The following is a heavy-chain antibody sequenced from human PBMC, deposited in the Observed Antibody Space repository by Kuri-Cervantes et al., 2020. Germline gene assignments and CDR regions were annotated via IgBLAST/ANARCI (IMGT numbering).Heavy chain of an antibody. V-gene: IGHV3-23*01. CDR1: GFTFSNYA. Sequence: GGSLRLSCAASGFTFSNYAMSWVRQAPGKGLEWVSTISGNGGSTYYADSVKGRFTISRDNAKNTLYLQMNSLRAEDTAVYYCASLGDCYNCNRDYWGQGTLVTVSS. CDR2: ISGNGGST. D-gene: IGHD2-21*02. CDR3: ASLGDCYNCNRDY. J-gene: IGHJ4*02.